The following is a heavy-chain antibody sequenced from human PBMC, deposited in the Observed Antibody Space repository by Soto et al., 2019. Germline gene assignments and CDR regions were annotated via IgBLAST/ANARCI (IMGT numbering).Heavy chain of an antibody. CDR2: INPNSGGT. CDR1: GYTFTGYY. V-gene: IGHV1-2*04. J-gene: IGHJ3*02. Sequence: ASVKVSCKASGYTFTGYYMHWVRQAPGQGLEWMGWINPNSGGTNYAQKFQGWVTMTRDTSISTAYMELSTLRSDDTAVYYCARVAVAGLDAFDIWGQGTMVTVSS. D-gene: IGHD6-19*01. CDR3: ARVAVAGLDAFDI.